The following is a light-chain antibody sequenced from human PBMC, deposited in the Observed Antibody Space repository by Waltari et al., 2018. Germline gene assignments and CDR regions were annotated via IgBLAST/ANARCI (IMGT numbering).Light chain of an antibody. CDR2: DNN. CDR3: GTWDTDLSVV. Sequence: QSVLTQPPSVSAAPGQKVTISCSGTGSNIGNNFVSWYKQLPGTAPKLLLYDNNSGPAWIPDRFSGSKSGTSATRGITGLQTGDEADYYCGTWDTDLSVVFGGGTKLTVL. V-gene: IGLV1-51*01. CDR1: GSNIGNNF. J-gene: IGLJ2*01.